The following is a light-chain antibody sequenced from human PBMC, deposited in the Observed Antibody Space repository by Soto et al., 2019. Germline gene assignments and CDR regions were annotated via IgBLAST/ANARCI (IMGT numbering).Light chain of an antibody. CDR1: QSIRSW. V-gene: IGKV1-5*03. J-gene: IGKJ1*01. CDR3: QQYDTYPWT. Sequence: DIQMTQSPSTLSASVGDRVTITCRASQSIRSWLAWYQQKAGTAPKLLIYRASSLETGVPSRFSGSGSGTDFALTISSLQPDDFATYYFQQYDTYPWTFGQGTKVDIK. CDR2: RAS.